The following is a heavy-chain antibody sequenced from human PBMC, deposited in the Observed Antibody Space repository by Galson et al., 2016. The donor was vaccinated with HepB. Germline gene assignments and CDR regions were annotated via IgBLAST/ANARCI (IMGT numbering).Heavy chain of an antibody. CDR1: GFTFSSYY. CDR2: ISSGSSYI. V-gene: IGHV3-21*01. J-gene: IGHJ5*02. D-gene: IGHD6-13*01. CDR3: ARLLTSSSWYGWFDP. Sequence: SLRLSCAASGFTFSSYYMNWVRQAPGKGLEWVSSISSGSSYIYYADSVKGRFTISRDNAKNSLYPQMNSLRAEDTALYYCARLLTSSSWYGWFDPWGQGTLVTVSS.